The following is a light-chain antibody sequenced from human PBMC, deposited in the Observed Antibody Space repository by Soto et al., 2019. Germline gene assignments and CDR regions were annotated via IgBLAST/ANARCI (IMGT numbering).Light chain of an antibody. J-gene: IGKJ1*01. CDR2: AAS. Sequence: AIQLTQSPSSLYASVGDRVTITCRASQAIRTALGWYQQKPGKVPKLLIYAASILQSGVPSRFSGSGSGTDFTLTISSLQPEDFAPYYCLLDFRYLWAFGQGTKVEIK. V-gene: IGKV1-6*01. CDR3: LLDFRYLWA. CDR1: QAIRTA.